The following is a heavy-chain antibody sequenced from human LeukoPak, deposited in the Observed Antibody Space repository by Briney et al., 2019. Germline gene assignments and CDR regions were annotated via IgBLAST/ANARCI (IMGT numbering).Heavy chain of an antibody. Sequence: GASVKVSCKASGYTFTSYGISWVRQAPGQGLEWMGWISAYNGNTNYAHKLQGRVTMTTDTATNTVYMELRSLRPDDTAVYYCARVMMGATSDYSGQGTLVTVSS. CDR1: GYTFTSYG. V-gene: IGHV1-18*01. D-gene: IGHD1-26*01. CDR3: ARVMMGATSDY. CDR2: ISAYNGNT. J-gene: IGHJ4*02.